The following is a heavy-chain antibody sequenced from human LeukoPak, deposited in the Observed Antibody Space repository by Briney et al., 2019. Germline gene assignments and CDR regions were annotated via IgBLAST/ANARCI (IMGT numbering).Heavy chain of an antibody. D-gene: IGHD3-10*01. J-gene: IGHJ2*01. Sequence: PGGSLRLSCVGSGFTFINYAMTWVRQSPARGLEYVSSSSGSGASTHYADSVKGRFTISRDNSRNTLYLEMSSLRVEDSALYYCAKDRAPYGSGGGEDYFDLWGRGTLVTVSS. CDR3: AKDRAPYGSGGGEDYFDL. V-gene: IGHV3-23*01. CDR2: SSGSGAST. CDR1: GFTFINYA.